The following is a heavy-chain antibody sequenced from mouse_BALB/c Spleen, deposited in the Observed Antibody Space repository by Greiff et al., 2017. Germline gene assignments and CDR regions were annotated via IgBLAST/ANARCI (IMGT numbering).Heavy chain of an antibody. CDR1: GFTFSSYA. V-gene: IGHV5-6-5*01. D-gene: IGHD1-1*01. Sequence: EVQRVESGGGLVKPGGSLKLSCAASGFTFSSYAMSWVRQTPEKRLEWVASISSGGSTYYPDSVKGRFTISRDNARNILYLQMSSLRSEDTAMYYCARDGTTVVAIWYFDVWGAGTTVTVSS. CDR2: ISSGGST. CDR3: ARDGTTVVAIWYFDV. J-gene: IGHJ1*01.